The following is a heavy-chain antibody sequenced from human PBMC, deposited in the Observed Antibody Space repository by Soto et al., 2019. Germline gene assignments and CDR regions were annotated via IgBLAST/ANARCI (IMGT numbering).Heavy chain of an antibody. CDR3: AKVGSYSHFDY. D-gene: IGHD4-4*01. Sequence: PGGSLRLSCAASGFTFDDYARHWVRQAPGKGLEWVSGISWNSGSIGYADSVKGPFTISRDNAKNSLYLQMNSLRAEDTALYYCAKVGSYSHFDYWGQETLVTVSS. V-gene: IGHV3-9*01. CDR1: GFTFDDYA. J-gene: IGHJ4*02. CDR2: ISWNSGSI.